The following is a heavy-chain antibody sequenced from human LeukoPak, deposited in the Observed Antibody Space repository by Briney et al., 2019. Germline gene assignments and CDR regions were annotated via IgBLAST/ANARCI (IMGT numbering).Heavy chain of an antibody. CDR2: ISSSGSTI. J-gene: IGHJ4*02. D-gene: IGHD3-22*01. CDR3: ARDEANMIVSY. Sequence: GGSLRLSCAASGFTFSDYYMSWIRQAPGKGLEWVSYISSSGSTIYHADSVKGRFTISRDNAKNSLYLQMNSLRAEDTAVYYCARDEANMIVSYWGQGTLVTVSS. V-gene: IGHV3-11*01. CDR1: GFTFSDYY.